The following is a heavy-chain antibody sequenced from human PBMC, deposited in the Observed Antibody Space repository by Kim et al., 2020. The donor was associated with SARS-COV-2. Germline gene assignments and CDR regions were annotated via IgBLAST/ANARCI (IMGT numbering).Heavy chain of an antibody. D-gene: IGHD3-9*01. J-gene: IGHJ6*04. V-gene: IGHV1-46*01. Sequence: ASVKVSCKASGYTFTSYYMHWVRQAPGQGLEWMGIINPSGGSTSYAQKFQGRVTMTRDTSTSTVYMELSSLRSEDTAVCYCARGLVPYDILTGYYSLYYCCYYGMDVWGGGTTVTVSS. CDR3: ARGLVPYDILTGYYSLYYCCYYGMDV. CDR2: INPSGGST. CDR1: GYTFTSYY.